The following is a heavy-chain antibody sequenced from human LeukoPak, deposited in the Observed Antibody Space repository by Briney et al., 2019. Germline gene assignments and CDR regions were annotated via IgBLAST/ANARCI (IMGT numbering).Heavy chain of an antibody. CDR2: ISGSGGST. CDR1: GFTFRSYA. CDR3: AKDSGAFMITFGGVIVPPFYFDY. D-gene: IGHD3-16*02. Sequence: GGSLRLSCAVSGFTFRSYAMSWVRQAPGKGLEWASAISGSGGSTYYADSVKGRFTISRDNSKNTLYLQMNSLRAEDTAVYYCAKDSGAFMITFGGVIVPPFYFDYWGQGTLVTVSS. J-gene: IGHJ4*02. V-gene: IGHV3-23*01.